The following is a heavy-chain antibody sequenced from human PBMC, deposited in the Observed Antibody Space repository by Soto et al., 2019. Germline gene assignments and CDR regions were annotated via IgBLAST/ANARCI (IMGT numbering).Heavy chain of an antibody. Sequence: PGESLKISCQASGNTFTNSWVGWVRQMSGKGLEWMGVIYPSDSDTRYSPSFQGQVTISADKSISTAYLQWSSLKASDTAMNYCAIYDSSGYPNAYWGQGTLVTVSS. V-gene: IGHV5-51*01. D-gene: IGHD3-22*01. J-gene: IGHJ4*02. CDR1: GNTFTNSW. CDR3: AIYDSSGYPNAY. CDR2: IYPSDSDT.